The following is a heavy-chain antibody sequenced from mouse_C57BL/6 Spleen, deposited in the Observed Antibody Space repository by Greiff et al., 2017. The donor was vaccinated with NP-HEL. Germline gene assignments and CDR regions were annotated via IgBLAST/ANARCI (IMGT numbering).Heavy chain of an antibody. CDR3: ARGGDYYGSSYDAGFAY. CDR1: GFTFSSYA. Sequence: EVKLVESGGGLVKPGGSLKLSCAASGFTFSSYAMSWVRQTPEKRLEWVATISDGGSYTYYPDNVKGRFTISRDNAKNNLYLQMSHLKSEDTAMYYWARGGDYYGSSYDAGFAYWGQGTLVTVSA. D-gene: IGHD1-1*01. V-gene: IGHV5-4*03. CDR2: ISDGGSYT. J-gene: IGHJ3*01.